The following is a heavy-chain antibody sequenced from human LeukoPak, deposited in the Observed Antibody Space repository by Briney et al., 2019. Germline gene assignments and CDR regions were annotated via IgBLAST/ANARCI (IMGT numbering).Heavy chain of an antibody. Sequence: ASVKVSCKASGYTFTGYYMHWVRQAPGQGLEWMGRINPNSGGSNYAQKFQGRVTMTRDTSISTAYMELSRLRSDDTAVYYCARTDYGYYYSMDVWGQGTTVTVSS. D-gene: IGHD4-17*01. V-gene: IGHV1-2*06. J-gene: IGHJ6*02. CDR2: INPNSGGS. CDR1: GYTFTGYY. CDR3: ARTDYGYYYSMDV.